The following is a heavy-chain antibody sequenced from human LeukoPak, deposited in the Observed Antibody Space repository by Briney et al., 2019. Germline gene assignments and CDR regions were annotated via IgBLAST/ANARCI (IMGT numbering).Heavy chain of an antibody. V-gene: IGHV4-59*01. CDR2: IYYSGTT. Sequence: SETLSLTCTVSGGSISSYYWSWIRQPPGKGLEWIGYIYYSGTTDYNPSLKSRVTISVHTSKNQFSLKVTSVTAADTAVYYCARRAAYWYFDLWGRGTLVTVSS. D-gene: IGHD2-15*01. CDR1: GGSISSYY. CDR3: ARRAAYWYFDL. J-gene: IGHJ2*01.